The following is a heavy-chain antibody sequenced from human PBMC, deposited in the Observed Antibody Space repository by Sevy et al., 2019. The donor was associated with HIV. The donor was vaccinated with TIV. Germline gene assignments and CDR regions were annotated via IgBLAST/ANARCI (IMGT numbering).Heavy chain of an antibody. CDR2: ISGPGGTT. Sequence: GGSLRLSCAASVFTFSSYAMSWVRQAPGKGLEWVSSISGPGGTTYYADSVNGRFTISRDNSKNTLHLQMNSLTADDSAVYYCAKGDEPATDYGDYVPNAFDIWGQGTMVTVS. CDR3: AKGDEPATDYGDYVPNAFDI. J-gene: IGHJ3*02. V-gene: IGHV3-23*01. D-gene: IGHD4-17*01. CDR1: VFTFSSYA.